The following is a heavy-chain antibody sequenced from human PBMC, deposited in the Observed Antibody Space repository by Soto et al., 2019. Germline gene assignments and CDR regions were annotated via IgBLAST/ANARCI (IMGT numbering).Heavy chain of an antibody. CDR3: ARERSSIAARGGNWLDP. V-gene: IGHV4-59*11. J-gene: IGHJ5*02. D-gene: IGHD6-6*01. CDR1: GGSISSHY. CDR2: IYYSGST. Sequence: SETLSLTCTVSGGSISSHYWSWIRQPPGKGLEWIGYIYYSGSTNYNPSLKSRVTISVDTSKNQFSLKLSSVTAADTAVYYCARERSSIAARGGNWLDPWGQGTLVTVYS.